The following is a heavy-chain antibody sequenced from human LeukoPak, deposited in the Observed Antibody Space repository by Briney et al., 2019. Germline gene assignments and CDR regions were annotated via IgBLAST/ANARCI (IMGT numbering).Heavy chain of an antibody. CDR1: GFTFSSNA. V-gene: IGHV3-30-3*01. Sequence: GGSLRPSCAASGFTFSSNAIHWVRQAPGKELEWVAEISYDGGNTYYADSVKGRFTISRDNSKNTLYLQMNSLRAEDTAVYYCAKEGTGIHFDYWGQGTLVTVSS. CDR3: AKEGTGIHFDY. CDR2: ISYDGGNT. D-gene: IGHD1-1*01. J-gene: IGHJ4*02.